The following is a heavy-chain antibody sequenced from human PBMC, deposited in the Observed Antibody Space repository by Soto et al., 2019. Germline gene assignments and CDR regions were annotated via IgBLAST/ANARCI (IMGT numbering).Heavy chain of an antibody. J-gene: IGHJ4*02. D-gene: IGHD5-18*01. V-gene: IGHV1-69*02. CDR3: ARGRLSGYSYGRDY. CDR1: GGTFSSYT. Sequence: QVQLVQSGAEVKKPGSSVKVSCKASGGTFSSYTISWVRQAPGQGLEWMGRIIPILGIANYAQKFQGRVTIPADKSTSTAYMELSSLRSEDTAVYYCARGRLSGYSYGRDYWGQGTLVTVSS. CDR2: IIPILGIA.